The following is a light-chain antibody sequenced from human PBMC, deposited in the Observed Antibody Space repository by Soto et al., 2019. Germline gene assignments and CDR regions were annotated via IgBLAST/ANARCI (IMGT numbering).Light chain of an antibody. V-gene: IGLV2-14*01. J-gene: IGLJ1*01. CDR3: SSYSSSSTLYV. CDR1: SSDVGAYGY. Sequence: QSVLTQPASVSGSPGQSITISCTGTSSDVGAYGYVSWYQQHPGKAPQLMIYEVTNRPSGISYRFSGSKSGNTASLTISGLQAEDEADCYCSSYSSSSTLYVFGTGTKVTVL. CDR2: EVT.